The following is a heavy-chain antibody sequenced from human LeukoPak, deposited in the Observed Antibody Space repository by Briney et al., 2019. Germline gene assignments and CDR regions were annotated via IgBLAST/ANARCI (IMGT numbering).Heavy chain of an antibody. V-gene: IGHV3-11*01. CDR3: ARDPPLYCSGGSCYN. CDR2: ISSSGSTI. CDR1: GFTFGDYY. D-gene: IGHD2-15*01. J-gene: IGHJ4*02. Sequence: PGGSLRLSCAASGFTFGDYYMSWVRQAPGKGLEWVSYISSSGSTIYYADSVKGRFTISRDNAKNSLYLLMNSLRAEDTAVYYCARDPPLYCSGGSCYNWGQGTLVTVSS.